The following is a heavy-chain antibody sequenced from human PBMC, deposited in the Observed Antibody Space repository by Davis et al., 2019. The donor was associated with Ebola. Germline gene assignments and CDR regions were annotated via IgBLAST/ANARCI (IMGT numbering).Heavy chain of an antibody. CDR3: ARVSSGYGFDY. V-gene: IGHV4-59*01. Sequence: GSLRLSCTVSGGSISSYYWSWIRQPPGKGLEWIGYIYYSGSTNYNPSLKSRVTISVDTSKNQFSLKLSSVTAADTAVYYCARVSSGYGFDYWGQGTLVTVSS. J-gene: IGHJ4*02. D-gene: IGHD5-12*01. CDR2: IYYSGST. CDR1: GGSISSYY.